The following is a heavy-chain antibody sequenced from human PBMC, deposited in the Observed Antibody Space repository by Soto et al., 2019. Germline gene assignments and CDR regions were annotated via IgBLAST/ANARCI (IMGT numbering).Heavy chain of an antibody. V-gene: IGHV1-46*01. CDR3: ARVSAGDYFDD. D-gene: IGHD1-26*01. Sequence: GDSLQASCKASGYTFTSYYMHWVRQAPGQGHEWMGIINPSGGSTSYAQKCQGRVTMTMDTSTSTVYMELSSLRSEDTAVYDSARVSAGDYFDDWGQGTLVTV. CDR1: GYTFTSYY. CDR2: INPSGGST. J-gene: IGHJ4*02.